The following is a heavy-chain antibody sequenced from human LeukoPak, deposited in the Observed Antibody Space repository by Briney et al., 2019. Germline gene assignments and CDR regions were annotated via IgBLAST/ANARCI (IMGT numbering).Heavy chain of an antibody. D-gene: IGHD3-3*01. CDR2: IYYSGST. CDR1: GGSISSYY. CDR3: ARAPHWYDFTFDP. Sequence: PSETLSLTCTVSGGSISSYYWSWIRQPPGKGLEWIGYIYYSGSTNYNPSLKSRVTISVGTSKNQFSLKLSSVTAADTAVYYCARAPHWYDFTFDPWGQGTLVTVSS. J-gene: IGHJ5*02. V-gene: IGHV4-59*01.